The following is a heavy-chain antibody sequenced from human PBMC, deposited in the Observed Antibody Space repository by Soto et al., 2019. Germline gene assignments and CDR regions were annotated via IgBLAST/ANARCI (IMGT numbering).Heavy chain of an antibody. CDR1: GGSISSYY. Sequence: QVQLQESGPGLVKPWESLSLSCTVSGGSISSYYWSWIRLPPGKPMEWIGYVHHSWGSSYNPSLQSRVALSLDTSKRQFSLELTSVTAADTAVYYCAREGFGPLHGLVDVWGQGTTVIVSS. D-gene: IGHD3-10*01. CDR3: AREGFGPLHGLVDV. CDR2: VHHSWGS. J-gene: IGHJ6*02. V-gene: IGHV4-59*12.